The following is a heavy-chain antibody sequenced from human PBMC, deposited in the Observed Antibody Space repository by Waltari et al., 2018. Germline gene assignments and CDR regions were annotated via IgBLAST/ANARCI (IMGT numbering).Heavy chain of an antibody. CDR1: GGSISSRDYS. J-gene: IGHJ5*02. V-gene: IGHV4-30-2*01. CDR2: IYHIGSA. Sequence: QVQLQESGSGLVKPSQTLSLTCTVSGGSISSRDYSWSWIRQPPGKDLEWIGYIYHIGSAYYSPSLKSRATLSLDRSKNQFSLRLNSVTATDTAVYYCAREFRQTSGDYGWFDPWGQGILVTVSS. D-gene: IGHD4-17*01. CDR3: AREFRQTSGDYGWFDP.